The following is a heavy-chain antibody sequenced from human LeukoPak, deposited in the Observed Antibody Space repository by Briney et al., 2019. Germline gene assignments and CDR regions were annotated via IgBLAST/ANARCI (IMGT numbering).Heavy chain of an antibody. V-gene: IGHV3-7*01. CDR1: GFSLSSSW. Sequence: GGSLRLSCVASGFSLSSSWMSWVRQAPGKGLEWVANINQDGTEKYSVDSVKGRFTISRDNAKNSLYLQMNSLRVEDTAIYYCVKVAKYYYGSETYYFFEHWGQGTPVTASS. CDR2: INQDGTEK. D-gene: IGHD3-10*01. J-gene: IGHJ4*02. CDR3: VKVAKYYYGSETYYFFEH.